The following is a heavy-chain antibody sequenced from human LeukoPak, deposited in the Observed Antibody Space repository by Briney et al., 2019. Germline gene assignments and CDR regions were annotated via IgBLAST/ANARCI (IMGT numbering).Heavy chain of an antibody. Sequence: SETLSLTCTVSGGSISSDSYYWSWIRQPAGKGLEWIGRIYTSGSTNYSPSLKSRVTISVDTSKNQFSLKLSSVTAADTAVYYCARCTITPYYFDYWGQGTLVTVPS. CDR3: ARCTITPYYFDY. V-gene: IGHV4-61*02. D-gene: IGHD5-12*01. J-gene: IGHJ4*02. CDR1: GGSISSDSYY. CDR2: IYTSGST.